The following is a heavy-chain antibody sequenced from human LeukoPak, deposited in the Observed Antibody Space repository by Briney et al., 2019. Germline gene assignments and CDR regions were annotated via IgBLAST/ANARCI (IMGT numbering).Heavy chain of an antibody. Sequence: GESLKISCKGSGYSFTSYWIGWARQMPGKGLEWMGIIYPGDSDTRYSPSFQGQVTISADKSISTAYLQWSILKASDTAMYYCARKDSSGWEKLDFWGQGTLVTVSS. CDR3: ARKDSSGWEKLDF. CDR1: GYSFTSYW. CDR2: IYPGDSDT. D-gene: IGHD6-19*01. V-gene: IGHV5-51*01. J-gene: IGHJ4*02.